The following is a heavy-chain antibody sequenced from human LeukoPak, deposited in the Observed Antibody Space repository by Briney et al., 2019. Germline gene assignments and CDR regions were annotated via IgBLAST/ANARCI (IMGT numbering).Heavy chain of an antibody. CDR1: GFTFSSYW. J-gene: IGHJ4*02. Sequence: GGSLRLSCAVSGFTFSSYWMSWVRQAPGKGLEWVANIKQDGSEKYYVDSVKGRFTISRDNAKKSLYLQVNSLRAEDTAVYYCARHLSGVTGYTYGRGIDYWGQGTLVTVSS. CDR3: ARHLSGVTGYTYGRGIDY. D-gene: IGHD5-18*01. V-gene: IGHV3-7*01. CDR2: IKQDGSEK.